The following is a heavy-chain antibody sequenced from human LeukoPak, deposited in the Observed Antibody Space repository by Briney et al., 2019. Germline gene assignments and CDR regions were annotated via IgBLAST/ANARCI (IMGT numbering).Heavy chain of an antibody. CDR1: GGSISSSSYY. J-gene: IGHJ6*03. CDR2: IYYSGIT. CDR3: ARDLAIPGDYYYYMDV. Sequence: SETLSLTCTVSGGSISSSSYYWGWIRQPPGKGLEWIGSIYYSGITYYNPSLKSRVTISVDTSKNQFSLKLSSVTAADTAVYYCARDLAIPGDYYYYMDVWGKGTTVTVSS. V-gene: IGHV4-39*02. D-gene: IGHD2-21*01.